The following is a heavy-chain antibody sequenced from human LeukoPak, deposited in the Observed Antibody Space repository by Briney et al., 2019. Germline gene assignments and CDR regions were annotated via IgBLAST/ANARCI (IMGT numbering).Heavy chain of an antibody. J-gene: IGHJ4*02. V-gene: IGHV4-31*03. D-gene: IGHD3-3*01. CDR3: AREGMTIFGVVIPYFDY. CDR1: GGSISSGGYY. CDR2: IYYSGST. Sequence: SETLSLTCTVSGGSISSGGYYWSWIRQHPGKGLEWIGYIYYSGSTYYNPSLKSRVTISVDTSKNQFSLKLSSVTAAGTAVYYCAREGMTIFGVVIPYFDYWGQGTLVTVSS.